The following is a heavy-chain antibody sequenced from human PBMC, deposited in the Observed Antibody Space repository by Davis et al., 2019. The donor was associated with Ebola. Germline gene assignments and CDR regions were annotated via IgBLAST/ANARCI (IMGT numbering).Heavy chain of an antibody. Sequence: GESLKISCAASGFTFNKYWMHWVRQAPGKGLVYVSRISSDGGITSYADSVKGRFTISRDNAKSSLDLQMNSLRAEDTPVYFCAAGWQYPGAWGQGTLVTVSS. CDR2: ISSDGGIT. J-gene: IGHJ5*02. V-gene: IGHV3-74*01. CDR1: GFTFNKYW. D-gene: IGHD2-15*01. CDR3: AAGWQYPGA.